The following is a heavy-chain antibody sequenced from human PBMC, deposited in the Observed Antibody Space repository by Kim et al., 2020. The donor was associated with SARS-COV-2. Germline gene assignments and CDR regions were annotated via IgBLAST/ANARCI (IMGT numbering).Heavy chain of an antibody. Sequence: DSVKGRLTISRDNAKNSLYLQMNSLRAEDTALYHCARGTSGWSSPGYFQHWGQGTLVTVSS. CDR3: ARGTSGWSSPGYFQH. V-gene: IGHV3-20*01. J-gene: IGHJ1*01. D-gene: IGHD6-19*01.